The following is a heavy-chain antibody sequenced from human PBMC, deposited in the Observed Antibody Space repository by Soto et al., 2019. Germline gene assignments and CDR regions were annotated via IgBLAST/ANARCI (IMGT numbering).Heavy chain of an antibody. CDR1: GYTFNDYF. J-gene: IGHJ4*02. V-gene: IGHV1-2*02. Sequence: QVQLVQSGPEVKKPGASVKVSCKASGYTFNDYFIHWVRQAPGQGPEWLGWINPNTGGTNYVYDFRDRVTMTRATSISTAYMELTRLTSDDTAVYSCAREFALKTLLKSGSLHYDQWGQGTLVTVSS. CDR2: INPNTGGT. CDR3: AREFALKTLLKSGSLHYDQ. D-gene: IGHD1-26*01.